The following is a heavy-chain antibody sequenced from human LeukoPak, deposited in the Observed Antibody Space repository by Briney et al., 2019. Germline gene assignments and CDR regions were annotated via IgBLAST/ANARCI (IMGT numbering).Heavy chain of an antibody. CDR3: ARDIAVAGHYGMDV. J-gene: IGHJ6*02. CDR1: GYTFTSYA. CDR2: INAGNGNT. D-gene: IGHD6-19*01. Sequence: ASVKVSCKASGYTFTSYAMHWVRQDPGQRLERMGWINAGNGNTKYSQKFQGRVTITRDTSASTAYMELSSLRSEDTAVYYCARDIAVAGHYGMDVWGQGTTVTVSS. V-gene: IGHV1-3*01.